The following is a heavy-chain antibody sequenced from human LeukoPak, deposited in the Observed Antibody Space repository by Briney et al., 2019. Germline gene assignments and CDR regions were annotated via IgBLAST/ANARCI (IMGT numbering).Heavy chain of an antibody. J-gene: IGHJ1*01. V-gene: IGHV4-61*02. D-gene: IGHD4-11*01. CDR1: GGSISSGSYY. CDR3: ARTIGGIWSNYVY. CDR2: IYTSGST. Sequence: SETLSLTCTVSGGSISSGSYYWSSIRQPAGKGLEWIGRIYTSGSTNYNPSLKSRATISVDTSKNQFSLKLSSVTAADTAVYHCARTIGGIWSNYVYWGQGTLVTVSS.